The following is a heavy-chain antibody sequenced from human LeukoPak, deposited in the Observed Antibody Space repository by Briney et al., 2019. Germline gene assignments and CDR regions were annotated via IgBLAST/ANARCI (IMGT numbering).Heavy chain of an antibody. CDR1: GGSISSYY. CDR3: ARTGYYASGSSYYYGMDV. Sequence: PSETLSLTCTVSGGSISSYYWSWIRQPPGRGLEWIGYIYYSGSTNYNPSLESRVTISIDTSKNQFSLKVNSVTAADTAVYYCARTGYYASGSSYYYGMDVWGQGTTVTVSS. D-gene: IGHD3-10*01. V-gene: IGHV4-59*08. J-gene: IGHJ6*02. CDR2: IYYSGST.